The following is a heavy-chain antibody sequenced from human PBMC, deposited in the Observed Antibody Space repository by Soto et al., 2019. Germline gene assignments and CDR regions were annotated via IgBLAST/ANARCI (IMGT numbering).Heavy chain of an antibody. CDR2: IYSGGST. D-gene: IGHD3-3*01. Sequence: GESLKISCAASGFTVSSNYMSWVRQAPGKGLEWVSVIYSGGSTYYADSVKGRFTISRDNSKNTLYLQMNSLRAEDTAVYYCARVFGAVYYYGMDVWGQGTTVTVSS. J-gene: IGHJ6*02. CDR1: GFTVSSNY. V-gene: IGHV3-53*01. CDR3: ARVFGAVYYYGMDV.